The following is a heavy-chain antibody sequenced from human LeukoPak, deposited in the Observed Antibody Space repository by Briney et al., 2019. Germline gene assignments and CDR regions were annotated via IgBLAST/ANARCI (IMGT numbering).Heavy chain of an antibody. CDR2: ISGDGTIK. V-gene: IGHV3-74*03. Sequence: GRSLRLSCEPSRLPLGSYWTLWVSQAPGKGLVWVSRISGDGTIKTYADFVRGRFTISRDNTKNILYLQMNSLKVEDTAIYFCSRSQFDYWGQGVLVTVSS. CDR1: RLPLGSYW. CDR3: SRSQFDY. J-gene: IGHJ4*02.